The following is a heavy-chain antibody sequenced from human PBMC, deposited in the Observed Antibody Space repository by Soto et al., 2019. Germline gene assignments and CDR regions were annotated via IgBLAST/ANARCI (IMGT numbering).Heavy chain of an antibody. V-gene: IGHV3-43*01. D-gene: IGHD3-3*01. J-gene: IGHJ6*02. CDR1: GFTFDDYT. CDR2: ISWDGGST. CDR3: AKDIFRYYYYGMDV. Sequence: EVQLVESGGVVVQPGGSLRLSCAASGFTFDDYTMHWVRQAPGKGLEWVSLISWDGGSTYYADSVKGRFTISRDNSKNSLYLQMNSLRTEDTALYYCAKDIFRYYYYGMDVWGQGTTVNVSS.